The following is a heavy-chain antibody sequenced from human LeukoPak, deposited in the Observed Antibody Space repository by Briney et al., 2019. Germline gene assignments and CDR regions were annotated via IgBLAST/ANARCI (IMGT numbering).Heavy chain of an antibody. V-gene: IGHV4-59*12. D-gene: IGHD2/OR15-2a*01. Sequence: KSSETLSLTCTVSGGSIRGYYWSWIRQPPGKGLEWIGTIYYSGSTYYNPSLKSRVTISVDTSKNQFSLKLSSVTAADTAVYYCARDTWRRDWFDPWGQGTLVTVSS. J-gene: IGHJ5*02. CDR3: ARDTWRRDWFDP. CDR1: GGSIRGYY. CDR2: IYYSGST.